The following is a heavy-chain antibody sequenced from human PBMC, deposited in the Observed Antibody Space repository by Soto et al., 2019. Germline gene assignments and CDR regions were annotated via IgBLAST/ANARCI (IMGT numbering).Heavy chain of an antibody. CDR2: ISYDGSNK. J-gene: IGHJ4*02. Sequence: GGSLRLSCAASGFTFSSYGMHWVRQAPGKGLEWVAVISYDGSNKYYADSVKGRFTISRDNSKNTLYLQMNSLRAEDTAVYYCAKDSGGRNFDWLFHYWGQGTLVTVSS. D-gene: IGHD3-9*01. V-gene: IGHV3-30*18. CDR3: AKDSGGRNFDWLFHY. CDR1: GFTFSSYG.